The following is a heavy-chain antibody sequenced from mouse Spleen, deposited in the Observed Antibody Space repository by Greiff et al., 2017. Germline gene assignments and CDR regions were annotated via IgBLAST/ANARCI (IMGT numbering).Heavy chain of an antibody. J-gene: IGHJ4*01. CDR1: GFSLTSYG. CDR3: ACITTVVGEDAMDY. D-gene: IGHD1-1*01. CDR2: IWSGGST. V-gene: IGHV2-2*01. Sequence: VQLQQSGPGLVQPSQSLSITCTVSGFSLTSYGVHWVRQSPGKGLEWLGVIWSGGSTDYNAAFISRLSISKDNSKSQVFFKMNSLQADDTAIYYCACITTVVGEDAMDYWGQGTSVTVSS.